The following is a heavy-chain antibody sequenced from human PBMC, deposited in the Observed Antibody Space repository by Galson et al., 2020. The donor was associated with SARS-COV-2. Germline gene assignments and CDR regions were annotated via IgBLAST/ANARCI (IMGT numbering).Heavy chain of an antibody. V-gene: IGHV4-4*07. CDR2: IYASGST. D-gene: IGHD5-18*01. CDR1: GGSITSFY. J-gene: IGHJ6*02. Sequence: SQTLSLTCTVSGGSITSFYWNWIRQPAGKGLEWIGRIYASGSTNHNPSLKSRVTMSVDKSRNHFSLELTSLTAADTAVYYCARTHLLDTYYSYGWDVWGQGTTVTVSS. CDR3: ARTHLLDTYYSYGWDV.